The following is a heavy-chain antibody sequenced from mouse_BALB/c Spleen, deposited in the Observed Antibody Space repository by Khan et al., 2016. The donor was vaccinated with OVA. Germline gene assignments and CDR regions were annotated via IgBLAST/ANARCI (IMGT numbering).Heavy chain of an antibody. Sequence: EVELVESGGDLVKPGGSLELSCAASGFTFSTYGMSWVRQTPDMRLEWVATISSGGHYTHYPDSVKGRFTISRANAKNTLYLHMSSMKYEDTAIYYCARLAYYYNSEGFAYWGQGTLVTVSA. CDR3: ARLAYYYNSEGFAY. V-gene: IGHV5-6*01. CDR2: ISSGGHYT. D-gene: IGHD1-1*01. CDR1: GFTFSTYG. J-gene: IGHJ3*01.